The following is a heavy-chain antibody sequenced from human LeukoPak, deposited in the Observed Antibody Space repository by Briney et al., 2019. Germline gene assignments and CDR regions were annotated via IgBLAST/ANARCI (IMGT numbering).Heavy chain of an antibody. CDR3: ARGGQNFDFWRFDY. J-gene: IGHJ4*02. Sequence: GGSLRLSCAGSGFTFNDHAMSWVRQAPGKGLEWVSSISGSGGSTYYADYVKGRSTISRDNSKNVVYFEMHSLRGEDTAVYFCARGGQNFDFWRFDYWGQGTLVVVSS. V-gene: IGHV3-23*01. CDR1: GFTFNDHA. D-gene: IGHD3-3*01. CDR2: ISGSGGST.